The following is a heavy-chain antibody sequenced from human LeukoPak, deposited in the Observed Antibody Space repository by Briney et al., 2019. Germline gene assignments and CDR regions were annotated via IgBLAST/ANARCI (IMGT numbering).Heavy chain of an antibody. Sequence: GGSLRLSCAASGFTFNAYPMNWVRQAPGKGLEWISYITHNSDSVYYADSAKGRFTISRDNAKNSLYLQMNSLRAEDTAVYYCARVGDPYSSGWYDGDYWGQGTLVTVSS. D-gene: IGHD6-19*01. V-gene: IGHV3-48*04. CDR2: ITHNSDSV. CDR1: GFTFNAYP. J-gene: IGHJ4*02. CDR3: ARVGDPYSSGWYDGDY.